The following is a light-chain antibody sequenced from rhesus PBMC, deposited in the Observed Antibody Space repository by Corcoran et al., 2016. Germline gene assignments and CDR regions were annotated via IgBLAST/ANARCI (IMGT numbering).Light chain of an antibody. J-gene: IGKJ1*01. CDR2: VAS. Sequence: EIVMTQSPATLSLSPGERATLSGRASQSVSSSLAWYQQKPGPAPRLLIYVASSRATGIPDRFSGSGSGTEFTLTISSLEPEDFAVYYCQQYSNWPRTFGQGTKVEIK. CDR1: QSVSSS. CDR3: QQYSNWPRT. V-gene: IGKV3-42*03.